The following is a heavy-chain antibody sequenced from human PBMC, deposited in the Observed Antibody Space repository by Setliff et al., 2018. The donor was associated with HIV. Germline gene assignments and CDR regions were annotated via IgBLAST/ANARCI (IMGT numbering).Heavy chain of an antibody. CDR1: GFTFSNYYA. V-gene: IGHV3-30*14. D-gene: IGHD3-9*01. CDR2: IYFDGSDR. Sequence: PGGSLRLSCAASGFTFSNYYAMHWVRQAPGKGLEWVAVIYFDGSDRSYADSVKGRFTISRDNSKNTLYLQMNSLRADDTAIYYCVKDRTDILTGYGDHWGQGTQVTVSS. J-gene: IGHJ4*02. CDR3: VKDRTDILTGYGDH.